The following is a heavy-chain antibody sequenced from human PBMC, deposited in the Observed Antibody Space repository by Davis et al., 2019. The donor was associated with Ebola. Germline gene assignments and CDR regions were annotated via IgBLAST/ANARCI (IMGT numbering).Heavy chain of an antibody. D-gene: IGHD2-21*02. V-gene: IGHV3-66*01. CDR1: GFTVSSNH. J-gene: IGHJ6*04. CDR2: IYSGGST. CDR3: ARALAGCGGDCFYYYYYGMDV. Sequence: GESLKISCAASGFTVSSNHMSWVRQPPGKGLEWVSLIYSGGSTYYADSVKGRFTISRDNSKNTLYLQMSSLRAEDTAVYYCARALAGCGGDCFYYYYYGMDVWGKGTTVTVSS.